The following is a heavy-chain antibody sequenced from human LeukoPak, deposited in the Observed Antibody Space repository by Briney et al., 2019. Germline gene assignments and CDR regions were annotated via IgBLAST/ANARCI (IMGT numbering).Heavy chain of an antibody. Sequence: SGGSLRLSCAASGFTFSTAWMTCVRQAPGQGLEWVGRIKRISDGGTADYAAPVEGRFTISRDDSKNTLYLQMNSLKTEDTAVYYCTTDRYNFWGQGTLVTVSS. CDR1: GFTFSTAW. J-gene: IGHJ4*02. V-gene: IGHV3-15*01. CDR3: TTDRYNF. D-gene: IGHD3-3*01. CDR2: IKRISDGGTA.